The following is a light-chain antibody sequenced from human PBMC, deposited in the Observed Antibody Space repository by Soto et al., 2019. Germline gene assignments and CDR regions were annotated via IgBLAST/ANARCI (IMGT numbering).Light chain of an antibody. V-gene: IGKV1-17*03. CDR1: QDINNY. CDR2: AAS. Sequence: DIPMTQSPSAMSASVGDRVTITCRASQDINNYLVWFQQKPGTVPKRLIYAASSLKSGVPSRFSGSRSGTEFTFTLSRLQPEDLPTYNCLQHNSYPLTLGGGTKVEIK. J-gene: IGKJ4*01. CDR3: LQHNSYPLT.